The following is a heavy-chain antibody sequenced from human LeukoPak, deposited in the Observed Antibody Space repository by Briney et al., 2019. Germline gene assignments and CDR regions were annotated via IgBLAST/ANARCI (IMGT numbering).Heavy chain of an antibody. D-gene: IGHD2-2*01. CDR2: IYHTGKT. V-gene: IGHV4-38-2*02. CDR3: ARGGAGHVVVPAASVWFDP. J-gene: IGHJ5*02. Sequence: TTSETLSLTCSVSNFSFSSEYYWGWIRLPPGKGLEWIGNIYHTGKTYYNPSLKSRVTISVDTSKNQFSLKLSSVTAADTAVYYCARGGAGHVVVPAASVWFDPWGQGTLVTVSS. CDR1: NFSFSSEYY.